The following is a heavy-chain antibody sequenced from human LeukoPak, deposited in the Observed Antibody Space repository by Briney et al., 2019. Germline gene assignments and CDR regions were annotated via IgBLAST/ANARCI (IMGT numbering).Heavy chain of an antibody. CDR1: GYTFTGYY. J-gene: IGHJ4*02. Sequence: ASVKVFCKASGYTFTGYYMHWVRQAPGQGLEWMGWINPNSGGTNYAQKCQGRVTMTRDTSISTAYMELSRLRSDDTAVYYCARDYRPKTAYSSSSIWYWGQGTLVTVSS. D-gene: IGHD6-6*01. CDR2: INPNSGGT. V-gene: IGHV1-2*02. CDR3: ARDYRPKTAYSSSSIWY.